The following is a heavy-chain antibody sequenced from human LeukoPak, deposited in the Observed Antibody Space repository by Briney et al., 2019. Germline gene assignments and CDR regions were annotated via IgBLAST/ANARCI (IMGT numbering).Heavy chain of an antibody. V-gene: IGHV1-18*01. Sequence: GASVKVSCKASGYTFTSYDINWVRQATGQGLEWMGWISTYNGNTNYPQKFQGRVTMTTDTPTSTAYMELSSLEFDDTAVYYCARGAGRDFWSGYYSYWGQGTLVTVSS. CDR1: GYTFTSYD. J-gene: IGHJ4*02. D-gene: IGHD3-3*01. CDR2: ISTYNGNT. CDR3: ARGAGRDFWSGYYSY.